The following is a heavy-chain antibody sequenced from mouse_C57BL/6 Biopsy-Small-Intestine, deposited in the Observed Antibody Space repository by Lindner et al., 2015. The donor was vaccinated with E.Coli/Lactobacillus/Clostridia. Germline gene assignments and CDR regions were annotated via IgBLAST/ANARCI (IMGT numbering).Heavy chain of an antibody. J-gene: IGHJ1*03. CDR2: ISDGGSYT. CDR3: ARAGFYYYGSSYGYFDV. CDR1: GFTFSSYA. V-gene: IGHV5-4*01. Sequence: VQLQESGGGLVKPGGSLKLSCAASGFTFSSYAVSWVRQTPEKRLEWVATISDGGSYTYYPDNVKGRFTISRDNAKNNLYLQMSHLKSEDTAMYYCARAGFYYYGSSYGYFDVWGTGTTVTVSS. D-gene: IGHD1-1*01.